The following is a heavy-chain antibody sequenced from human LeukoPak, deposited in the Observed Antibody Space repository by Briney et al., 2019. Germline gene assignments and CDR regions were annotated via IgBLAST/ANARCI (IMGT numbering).Heavy chain of an antibody. CDR1: GFIFSSYG. V-gene: IGHV3-33*01. J-gene: IGHJ4*02. CDR2: IWYDGSIK. D-gene: IGHD4-11*01. CDR3: ARDIGSNDNYHFYY. Sequence: GGALRLSCAASGFIFSSYGMHWVRQSPGKGLEWVAVIWYDGSIKRYADSVKGRITISTNDSKNTLYLQVDSLRAEDTAVYYCARDIGSNDNYHFYYWGQGTLVTVSS.